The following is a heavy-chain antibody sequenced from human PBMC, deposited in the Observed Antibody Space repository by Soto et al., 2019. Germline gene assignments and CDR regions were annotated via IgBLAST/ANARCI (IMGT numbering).Heavy chain of an antibody. Sequence: QVQLVQSGAEVRKPGASVKVSCKASGYTFSDYYIHWVRQAPGQGLEWMGWINPNSGGTKYALKFQGGVTMTRDTSITTAYMELSRLRSGDTAVYYCAAGGGTPTALPLNWGQGALLTVSS. CDR1: GYTFSDYY. CDR2: INPNSGGT. J-gene: IGHJ4*02. CDR3: AAGGGTPTALPLN. V-gene: IGHV1-2*02. D-gene: IGHD3-16*01.